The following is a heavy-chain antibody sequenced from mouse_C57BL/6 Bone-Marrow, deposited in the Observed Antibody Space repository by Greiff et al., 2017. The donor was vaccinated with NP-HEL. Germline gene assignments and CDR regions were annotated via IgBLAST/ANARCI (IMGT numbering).Heavy chain of an antibody. CDR3: ASSLITTVVATGAMDY. CDR2: IDPANGNT. D-gene: IGHD1-1*01. Sequence: EVKLQESVAELVRPGASVKLSCTASGFNIKNTYMHWVKQRPEQGLEWIGRIDPANGNTKYAPKFQGKATITADTSSNTAYLQLSSLTSEDTAIYYCASSLITTVVATGAMDYWGQGTSVTVSS. V-gene: IGHV14-3*01. CDR1: GFNIKNTY. J-gene: IGHJ4*01.